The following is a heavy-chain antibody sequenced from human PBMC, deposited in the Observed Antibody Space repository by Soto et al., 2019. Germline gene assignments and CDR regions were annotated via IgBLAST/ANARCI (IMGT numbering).Heavy chain of an antibody. CDR1: GFTFSSYA. V-gene: IGHV3-30-3*01. Sequence: GGSLRLSCAASGFTFSSYAMHWVRQAPGKGLEWVAVISYDGSNKYYADSVKGRFTISRDNSKNTLYLQMNSLRAEDTAVYYCARPPQDITGMRYFDYWGQGTLVTVSS. D-gene: IGHD1-20*01. CDR2: ISYDGSNK. CDR3: ARPPQDITGMRYFDY. J-gene: IGHJ4*02.